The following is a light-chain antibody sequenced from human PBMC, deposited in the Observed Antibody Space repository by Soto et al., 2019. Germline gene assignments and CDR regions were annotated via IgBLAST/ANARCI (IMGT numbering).Light chain of an antibody. CDR2: DAA. Sequence: EIVLTQSPATRSLSPCERATRSCRASQSVNTFLAGYHQQPGQAPRLLINDAAHRAAGIPARFSGSGSGTDFTLTISSLEPEDFAVYYCQQRSNWPPITFGQGTRLEIK. V-gene: IGKV3-11*01. CDR3: QQRSNWPPIT. CDR1: QSVNTF. J-gene: IGKJ5*01.